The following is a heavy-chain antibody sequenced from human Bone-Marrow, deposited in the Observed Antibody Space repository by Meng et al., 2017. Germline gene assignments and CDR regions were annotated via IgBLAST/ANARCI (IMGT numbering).Heavy chain of an antibody. CDR2: ISNSGTTK. CDR3: ASSKSADN. D-gene: IGHD2-2*01. J-gene: IGHJ4*02. V-gene: IGHV3-11*01. CDR1: GFTFSDYY. Sequence: QVQLVEYGGGLVKRGGSLRLSCAASGFTFSDYYMSWIRQAPGKGLGWVAYISNSGTTKNYADSVKGRFTISRGNARNSLYLQMNSLRAEDTAVYYCASSKSADNWGQGTLVTVSS.